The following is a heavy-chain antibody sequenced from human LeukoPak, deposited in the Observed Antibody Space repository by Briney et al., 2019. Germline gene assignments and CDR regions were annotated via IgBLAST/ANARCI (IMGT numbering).Heavy chain of an antibody. CDR3: AKYSHDSSGSYDY. Sequence: PGRSLRLSCAASGFTFSSYAMHWVRQAPGKGLEWVAVISYDGSNKYYADSVKGRFTIPRDNAKNSLYLQVNSLRAEDTAVYYCAKYSHDSSGSYDYWGQGTLVTVSS. J-gene: IGHJ4*02. CDR1: GFTFSSYA. V-gene: IGHV3-30*18. CDR2: ISYDGSNK. D-gene: IGHD3-22*01.